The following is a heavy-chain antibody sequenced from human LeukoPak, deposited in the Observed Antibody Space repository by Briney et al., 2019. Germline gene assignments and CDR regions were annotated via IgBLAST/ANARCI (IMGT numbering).Heavy chain of an antibody. V-gene: IGHV7-4-1*02. Sequence: GASVKVSCKASGYTFTSYALSWVRQAPGQGLEWMGWINTNTGNPMYAQGFTGRFVFSLDTSVSTAYLQISSLKAEDTAVYYCVAHRVGAWFGWGQGTLVTVSS. CDR1: GYTFTSYA. D-gene: IGHD3-16*01. J-gene: IGHJ4*02. CDR3: VAHRVGAWFG. CDR2: INTNTGNP.